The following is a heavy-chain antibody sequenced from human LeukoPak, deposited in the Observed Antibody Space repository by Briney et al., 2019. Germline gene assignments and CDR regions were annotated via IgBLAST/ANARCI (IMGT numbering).Heavy chain of an antibody. Sequence: PGGSLRLSCAASGFTFSSYAMSWVRQAPGKGLEWVSAISGSGGSTYYADSVKGRFTISRDNSKNTLYLQMNSLRAEDTAVYYCAKDRLCSSTSCYVLEFDYWGQGTLDTVSS. V-gene: IGHV3-23*01. D-gene: IGHD2-2*01. CDR2: ISGSGGST. CDR3: AKDRLCSSTSCYVLEFDY. J-gene: IGHJ4*02. CDR1: GFTFSSYA.